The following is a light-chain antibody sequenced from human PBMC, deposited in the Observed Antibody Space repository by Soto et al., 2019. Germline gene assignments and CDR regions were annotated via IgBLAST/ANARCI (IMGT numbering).Light chain of an antibody. V-gene: IGLV1-36*01. CDR3: AVWDDSLNGVL. CDR1: SFNIGNNA. Sequence: QSVLTQPPSVSAAPRQGVTISCSGSSFNIGNNAVNWYQQLPGKTPKLLIYYNDLLFSGVPDRFSGSKSGTSASLVISGLQSDDEADYFCAVWDDSLNGVLFGGGTKVTVL. J-gene: IGLJ2*01. CDR2: YND.